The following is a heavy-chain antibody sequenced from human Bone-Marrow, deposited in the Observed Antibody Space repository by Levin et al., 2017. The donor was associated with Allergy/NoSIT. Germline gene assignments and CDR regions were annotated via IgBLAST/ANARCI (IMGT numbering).Heavy chain of an antibody. D-gene: IGHD3-22*01. J-gene: IGHJ4*02. CDR3: AKDLRGNYYDSSGYGDYFDY. Sequence: PGGSLRLSCAASGFTFSSYGMHWVRQAPGKGLEWVAVISYDGSNKYYADSVKGRFTISRDNSKNTLYLQMNSLRAEDTAVYYCAKDLRGNYYDSSGYGDYFDYWGQGTLVTVSS. CDR2: ISYDGSNK. V-gene: IGHV3-30*18. CDR1: GFTFSSYG.